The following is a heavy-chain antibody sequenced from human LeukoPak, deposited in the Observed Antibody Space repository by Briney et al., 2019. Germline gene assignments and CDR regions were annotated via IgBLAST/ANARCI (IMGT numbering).Heavy chain of an antibody. J-gene: IGHJ4*02. D-gene: IGHD3-10*01. Sequence: GGSLRLSCAASGFTFSSYAMSWVRQAPGKGLEWVSAISGSGGSTYYADSVKGRFTISRDNSKNTLYLQMNSLRAEDTAVYYCARADSLTMVRGYYFDYWGQGTLVTVSS. V-gene: IGHV3-23*01. CDR1: GFTFSSYA. CDR2: ISGSGGST. CDR3: ARADSLTMVRGYYFDY.